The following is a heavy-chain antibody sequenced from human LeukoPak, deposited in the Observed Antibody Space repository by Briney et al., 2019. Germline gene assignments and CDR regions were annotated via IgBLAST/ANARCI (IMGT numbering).Heavy chain of an antibody. CDR1: GYTFASYY. V-gene: IGHV1-46*01. CDR3: ARDSTPTYYSGTYYFEY. CDR2: INPSGGST. D-gene: IGHD1-26*01. Sequence: ASVKVSCKASGYTFASYYMHWVRQAPGQGLEWMGIINPSGGSTTYVQKFQGRVTMTRDTSTSTVYMELSSLRSEDTALYYCARDSTPTYYSGTYYFEYWGQGTLVTVSS. J-gene: IGHJ4*02.